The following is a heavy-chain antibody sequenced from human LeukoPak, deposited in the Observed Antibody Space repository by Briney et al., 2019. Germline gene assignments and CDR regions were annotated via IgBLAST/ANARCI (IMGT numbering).Heavy chain of an antibody. CDR1: GYTFTSYD. J-gene: IGHJ4*02. CDR3: ARAHRRIAALEYYFDY. Sequence: ASVKVSCKASGYTFTSYDINWVRQATGQGLEWMGWMNPNSGNTGYAQKFQGRVTMTRNTSISTAYMELSSLRSEGTAVYYCARAHRRIAALEYYFDYWGQGTLVTVSS. CDR2: MNPNSGNT. V-gene: IGHV1-8*01. D-gene: IGHD6-6*01.